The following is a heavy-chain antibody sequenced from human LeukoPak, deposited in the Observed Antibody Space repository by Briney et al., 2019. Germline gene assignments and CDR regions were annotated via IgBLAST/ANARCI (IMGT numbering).Heavy chain of an antibody. CDR2: ISYDGSNK. V-gene: IGHV3-30-3*01. Sequence: GGSLRLSCAASGFTFSSYAMHWVRQAPGKGLEWVAVISYDGSNKYYADSVKGRFTISRDNSKNTLYLQMNSLRAEDTAVYYCASHSLWFGELSDDYWGQGTLVTVSS. CDR3: ASHSLWFGELSDDY. D-gene: IGHD3-10*01. CDR1: GFTFSSYA. J-gene: IGHJ4*02.